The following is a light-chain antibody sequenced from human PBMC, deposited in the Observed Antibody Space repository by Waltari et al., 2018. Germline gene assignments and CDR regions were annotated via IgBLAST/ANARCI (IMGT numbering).Light chain of an antibody. V-gene: IGKV3-20*01. CDR3: QKYGTLPGT. CDR2: DTY. CDR1: LSVSRY. J-gene: IGKJ1*01. Sequence: EIVLTQSPGTLSLSPGERATLSCRASLSVSRYLAWYQQRPGQPPRLLIYDTYTRATGNPERFSGSWSRTDFSLTISRLEPEDFAVYYCQKYGTLPGTFGQGTKGDI.